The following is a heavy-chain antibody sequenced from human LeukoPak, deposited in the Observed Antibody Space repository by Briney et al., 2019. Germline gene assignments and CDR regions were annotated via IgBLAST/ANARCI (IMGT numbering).Heavy chain of an antibody. CDR3: AKDEHLSSSFFDY. Sequence: PGRSLRLSCAASGFTFSSYGMHWVRQAPGKGLEWVAVISYDGSNKYYADSVKGRFTISRDNSKNTLYLQMNSLRAEDTAVYYCAKDEHLSSSFFDYWGQGTLVTVSS. CDR2: ISYDGSNK. D-gene: IGHD6-6*01. V-gene: IGHV3-30*18. CDR1: GFTFSSYG. J-gene: IGHJ4*02.